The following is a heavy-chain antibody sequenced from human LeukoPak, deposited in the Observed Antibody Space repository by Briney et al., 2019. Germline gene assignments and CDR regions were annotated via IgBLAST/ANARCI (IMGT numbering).Heavy chain of an antibody. J-gene: IGHJ5*02. CDR2: INPTGGDT. V-gene: IGHV1-46*01. D-gene: IGHD3-9*01. CDR1: GYTFTNYY. CDR3: ARGYDILTGFIEFDP. Sequence: ASVRVSCKASGYTFTNYYMHWVRQAPGQGLEWMGIINPTGGDTSYGQKFQGRVTVTRDTSTSTVYMELSSLRSEDTAVYYCARGYDILTGFIEFDPWGQGTLVTVSS.